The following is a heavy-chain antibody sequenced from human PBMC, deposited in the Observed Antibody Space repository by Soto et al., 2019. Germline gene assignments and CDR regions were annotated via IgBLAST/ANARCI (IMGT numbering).Heavy chain of an antibody. CDR3: AAIISRYNWNSIH. CDR1: GVTFSNSA. J-gene: IGHJ4*02. V-gene: IGHV1-58*01. Sequence: MQLVQSGSEVRKPGTSVKVSCPASGVTFSNSAVQWVRQVRGQRPEWMGWIVVDSNKTQYAQRFEERVTITRDMSTSTAYVELRSLRSDDTAIYYCAAIISRYNWNSIHWGPGTLVAVAS. D-gene: IGHD1-7*01. CDR2: IVVDSNKT.